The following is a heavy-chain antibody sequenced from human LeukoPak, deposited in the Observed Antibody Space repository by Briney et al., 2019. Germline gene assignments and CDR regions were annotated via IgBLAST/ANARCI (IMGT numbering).Heavy chain of an antibody. CDR3: ARVRGADFDY. V-gene: IGHV4-31*03. CDR2: IYYSGST. Sequence: SETLSLTCTVSGGSISSGGYYWSWIRQHPGKGLEWIGYIYYSGSTYYNPSLKSRVTISVDTSKNQFSLKLSSVTAADTAVYYCARVRGADFDYWGQGTLVTVFS. D-gene: IGHD3-10*01. J-gene: IGHJ4*02. CDR1: GGSISSGGYY.